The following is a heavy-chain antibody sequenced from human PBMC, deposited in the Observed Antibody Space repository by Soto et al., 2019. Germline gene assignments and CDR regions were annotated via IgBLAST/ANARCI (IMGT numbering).Heavy chain of an antibody. Sequence: PGGSLRLSCAASGFTFSSYAMSWVRQAPGKGLEWVSAISGGNDNTYYANSVKGRFTISRDNSKNMLYLQMNSLRAEDTAVYYCAKDRPPSNYKYCSGFSFFSDVLDNRGLRTIVTASS. CDR2: ISGGNDNT. CDR1: GFTFSSYA. J-gene: IGHJ4*01. CDR3: AKDRPPSNYKYCSGFSFFSDVLDN. V-gene: IGHV3-23*01. D-gene: IGHD2-15*01.